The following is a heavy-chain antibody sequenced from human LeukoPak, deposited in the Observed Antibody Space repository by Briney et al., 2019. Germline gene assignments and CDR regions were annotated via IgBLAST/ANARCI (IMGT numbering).Heavy chain of an antibody. CDR3: ARGPKVAADY. J-gene: IGHJ4*02. Sequence: SVKVSCKASGGTFSSYAISWVRQAPGQGLEWMGRIIPILGIANYAQKLQGRVTMTTDTSTSTAYMELRSLRSDDTAVYYCARGPKVAADYWGQGTLVTVSS. D-gene: IGHD6-19*01. CDR2: IIPILGIA. CDR1: GGTFSSYA. V-gene: IGHV1-69*04.